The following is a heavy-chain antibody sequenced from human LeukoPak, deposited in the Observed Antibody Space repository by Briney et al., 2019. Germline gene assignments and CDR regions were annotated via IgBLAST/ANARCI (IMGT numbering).Heavy chain of an antibody. CDR1: GGSISSGSYY. V-gene: IGHV4-61*02. J-gene: IGHJ3*02. CDR3: AGDYDFWSGYPHAYDAFDI. CDR2: FYTSGST. Sequence: PSQTLSLTCTVSGGSISSGSYYWSWIRQPAGKGLEWIGRFYTSGSTNYNPSLKSRVTISVDTSKNQFSLKLSSVTAADTAVYYCAGDYDFWSGYPHAYDAFDIWGQGTMVTVSS. D-gene: IGHD3-3*01.